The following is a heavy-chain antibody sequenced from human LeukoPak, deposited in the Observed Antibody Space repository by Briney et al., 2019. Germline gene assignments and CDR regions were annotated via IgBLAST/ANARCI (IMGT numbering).Heavy chain of an antibody. CDR3: ARNLYYYDSSGYRYDAFDI. D-gene: IGHD3-22*01. CDR1: GGTFSSYA. Sequence: SVKVSCKASGGTFSSYAISWVRQAPGQGLEWMGGIIPIFGTANYAQKSQGRVTITADKSTSTAYMELSSLRSEDTAVYYCARNLYYYDSSGYRYDAFDIWGQGTMVTVSS. J-gene: IGHJ3*02. V-gene: IGHV1-69*06. CDR2: IIPIFGTA.